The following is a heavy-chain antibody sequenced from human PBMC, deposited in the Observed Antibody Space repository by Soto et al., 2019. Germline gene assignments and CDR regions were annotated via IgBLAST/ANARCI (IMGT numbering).Heavy chain of an antibody. CDR2: SLMYGTPI. Sequence: PAGSLGLACAVSIVTIRNAWINWFREEQQQVLEWLGRSLMYGTPIEYATPINDRLTISRDHSTNLIYLHMASPKPDHTTLYYRTWIQRSLVPSGSNVWGQGPLVTVSS. D-gene: IGHD5-18*01. CDR3: TWIQRSLVPSGSNV. V-gene: IGHV3-15*01. CDR1: IVTIRNAW. J-gene: IGHJ4*02.